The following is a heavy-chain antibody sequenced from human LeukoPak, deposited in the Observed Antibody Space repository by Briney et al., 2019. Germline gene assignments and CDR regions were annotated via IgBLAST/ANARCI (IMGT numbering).Heavy chain of an antibody. CDR1: GYTFTSYG. D-gene: IGHD5-12*01. V-gene: IGHV1-2*02. Sequence: ASVKVPCKASGYTFTSYGISWVRQAPGQGLEWMGWINPNSGGTNYALKFQGRVTMTRDTSISTAYMEVSGLRSNDTAVYYCARGRADGYSGYDFGGYWGQGTLVTVSS. J-gene: IGHJ4*02. CDR3: ARGRADGYSGYDFGGY. CDR2: INPNSGGT.